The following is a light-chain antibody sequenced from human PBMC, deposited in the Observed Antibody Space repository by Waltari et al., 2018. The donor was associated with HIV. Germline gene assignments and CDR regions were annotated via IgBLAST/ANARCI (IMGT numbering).Light chain of an antibody. J-gene: IGKJ1*01. CDR3: QQYYNTPWT. CDR2: WAS. V-gene: IGKV4-1*01. CDR1: QTVLSDSTHKNY. Sequence: DIILTQSPDTLAVSLGDRATIHCRSSQTVLSDSTHKNYLSWNQQKPEQPPKHLLYWASARESGVPARFSGSGSATDFTLTITDFQAEDAAIYFCQQYYNTPWTFGQGTRADIK.